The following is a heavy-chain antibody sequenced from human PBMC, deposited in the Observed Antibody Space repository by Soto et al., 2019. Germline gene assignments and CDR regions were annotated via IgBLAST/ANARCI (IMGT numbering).Heavy chain of an antibody. Sequence: PGESLKISGKGSGYSCVIYCIGLVRQMPGKGLEWMGIIYPGDSDTRYSPSFQGQVTISADKSITTVYLQWSSLKASDTAMYYCARTDGYEIEYWGQGTLVTVSS. CDR1: GYSCVIYC. CDR3: ARTDGYEIEY. D-gene: IGHD5-12*01. CDR2: IYPGDSDT. V-gene: IGHV5-51*01. J-gene: IGHJ4*02.